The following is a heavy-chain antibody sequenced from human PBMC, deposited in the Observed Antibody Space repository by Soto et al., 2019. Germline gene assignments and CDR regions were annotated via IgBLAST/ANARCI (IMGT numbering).Heavy chain of an antibody. CDR1: GVSISSGNW. CDR3: ARLVYDTRLNYMYFDF. V-gene: IGHV4-4*02. J-gene: IGHJ4*02. CDR2: IFHDGTA. Sequence: SETLSLTCAVSGVSISSGNWWTWVRQSPQRGLEYIGEIFHDGTANYYPSFERRVAISVDTSRNQFSLKLTSVTAADTAIYFCARLVYDTRLNYMYFDFWGQGTLVTVTP. D-gene: IGHD3-10*01.